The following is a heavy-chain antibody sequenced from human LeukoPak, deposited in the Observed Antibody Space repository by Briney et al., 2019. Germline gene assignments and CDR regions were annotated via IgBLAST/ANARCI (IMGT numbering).Heavy chain of an antibody. D-gene: IGHD3-9*01. CDR3: ARGHYDILTASYKWTPDY. CDR2: ITSGGTYT. J-gene: IGHJ4*02. Sequence: GGSLRLSCAASGFTFSTYNMNWVRQAPGKGLEWVSSITSGGTYTYYADSVKGRFTTSRDNAKNSLSLQLSSLRAQDTAVYYCARGHYDILTASYKWTPDYWGQGILVTVSS. CDR1: GFTFSTYN. V-gene: IGHV3-21*06.